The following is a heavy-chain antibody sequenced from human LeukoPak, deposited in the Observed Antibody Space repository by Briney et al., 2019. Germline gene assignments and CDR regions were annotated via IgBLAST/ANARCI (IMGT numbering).Heavy chain of an antibody. CDR3: ARGYSVVVPAASYYGMDV. Sequence: SETLSLTCAVYGGSFSVYYWSWIRQPPGKGLEWIGEINHSGSTNYNPSLKSRVTISVDTSKNQFSLKLSSVTAADTAVYYCARGYSVVVPAASYYGMDVWGQGTTVTVSS. CDR2: INHSGST. D-gene: IGHD2-2*01. V-gene: IGHV4-34*01. J-gene: IGHJ6*02. CDR1: GGSFSVYY.